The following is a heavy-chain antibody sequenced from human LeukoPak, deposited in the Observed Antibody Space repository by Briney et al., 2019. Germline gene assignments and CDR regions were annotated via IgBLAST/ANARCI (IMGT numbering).Heavy chain of an antibody. V-gene: IGHV3-30*18. D-gene: IGHD3-16*01. CDR2: ISYDGSNK. Sequence: GGSLRLSCAASGFTFSSCGMHWVRQAPGKGLEWVAVISYDGSNKYYADSVKGRFTISRDNSKNTLYLQMNSLRAEDTAVYYCAKERGIKRAFDIWGQGTMVTVSS. CDR1: GFTFSSCG. CDR3: AKERGIKRAFDI. J-gene: IGHJ3*02.